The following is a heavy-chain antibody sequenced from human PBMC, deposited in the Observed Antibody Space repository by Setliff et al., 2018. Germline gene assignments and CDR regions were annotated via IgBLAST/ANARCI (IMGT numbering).Heavy chain of an antibody. CDR2: IVVGSGNT. D-gene: IGHD3-22*01. J-gene: IGHJ6*03. Sequence: GASVKVSCKASGFTFTSSAMQWVRQARGQRLEWIGWIVVGSGNTNYAQKCQERVTITRDMSTSTAYMELSSLRSEDTAVYYCAADTSYDSSGSSYYYYMDVWGKGTTVTVSS. V-gene: IGHV1-58*02. CDR3: AADTSYDSSGSSYYYYMDV. CDR1: GFTFTSSA.